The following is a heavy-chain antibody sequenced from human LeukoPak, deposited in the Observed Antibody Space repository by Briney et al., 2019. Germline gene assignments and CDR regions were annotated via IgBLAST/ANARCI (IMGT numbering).Heavy chain of an antibody. Sequence: EASVKVSCKASGGTFTSYAISWVRQAPGQGLEWMGGIIPIFGTANYAQKFQGRVTITADECTSTAYMELSSLRSEDTAVYYCARGGRYFDWLSAQASSRDYYYMDVWGKGTTVTVSS. D-gene: IGHD3-9*01. CDR1: GGTFTSYA. CDR3: ARGGRYFDWLSAQASSRDYYYMDV. J-gene: IGHJ6*03. CDR2: IIPIFGTA. V-gene: IGHV1-69*13.